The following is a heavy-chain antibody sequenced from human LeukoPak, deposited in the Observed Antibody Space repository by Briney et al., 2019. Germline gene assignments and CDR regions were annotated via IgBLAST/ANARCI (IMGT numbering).Heavy chain of an antibody. Sequence: GGSLRLSCVASGFTFSSYEMNWVRQAPGKGLEWVSYISSSGSTIYYADSVKGRFTISRDNAKNSLYLQMNSLRAEDTAVYYCAKSRGSTRPLIAFDIWGQGTMVTVSS. V-gene: IGHV3-48*03. D-gene: IGHD6-6*01. CDR2: ISSSGSTI. J-gene: IGHJ3*02. CDR3: AKSRGSTRPLIAFDI. CDR1: GFTFSSYE.